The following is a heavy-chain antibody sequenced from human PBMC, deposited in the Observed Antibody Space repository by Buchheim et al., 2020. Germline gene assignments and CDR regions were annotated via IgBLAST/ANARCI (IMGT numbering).Heavy chain of an antibody. J-gene: IGHJ3*02. CDR3: AKDDNYVWGSYRYTKGFDI. CDR1: GFTFSSYA. V-gene: IGHV3-23*01. Sequence: EVQLLESGGGLVQPGGSLRLSCAASGFTFSSYAMSWVRQAPGQGLEWVSGISGSGGSTYYADSVKGRFPISRDNSKNTLSVQMNSLGAGDTAMYYCAKDDNYVWGSYRYTKGFDIWGQGT. CDR2: ISGSGGST. D-gene: IGHD3-16*02.